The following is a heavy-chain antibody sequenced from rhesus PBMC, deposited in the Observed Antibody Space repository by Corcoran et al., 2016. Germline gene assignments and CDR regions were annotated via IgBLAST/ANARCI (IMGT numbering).Heavy chain of an antibody. CDR3: ARTGDYNIWTGYYRKGSYFDY. CDR1: GSSISTSGMG. V-gene: IGHV2-174*01. D-gene: IGHD3-3*01. J-gene: IGHJ4*01. CDR2: LYWDDDK. Sequence: QVTLKESGPALVKPTQTLTLTCTFSGSSISTSGMGVGWIRHTPGTAREWLAPLYWDDDKYSSTSLNSRLTIAKDTSKNQVVLTMTNMDPVDTATYYCARTGDYNIWTGYYRKGSYFDYWGQGVLVTVSS.